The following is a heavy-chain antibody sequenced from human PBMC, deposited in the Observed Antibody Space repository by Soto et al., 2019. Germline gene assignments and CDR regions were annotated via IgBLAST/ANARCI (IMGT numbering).Heavy chain of an antibody. J-gene: IGHJ4*02. CDR1: GGFIISSSYT. CDR2: IYYSGST. V-gene: IGHV4-39*01. CDR3: SGYSSGWYDDY. Sequence: PSKTLTLSCTVAGGFIISSSYTWGWIRQPPGKGLEWIGSIYYSGSTYYNPSLKSRVTISVDTSKNQFSLKLSSVTAADTAVYYCSGYSSGWYDDYWGQGTRVTVS. D-gene: IGHD6-19*01.